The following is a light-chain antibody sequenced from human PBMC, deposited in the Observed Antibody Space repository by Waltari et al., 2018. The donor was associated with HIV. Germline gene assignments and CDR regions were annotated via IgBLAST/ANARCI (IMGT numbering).Light chain of an antibody. CDR3: AAWDDSLKNYV. Sequence: QSVLTQPPSASGTPGQRVAISCSGSSSNIGRNYVYWYQQVPGAAPKLLLYRNNQRHPGFPDRFSGSKAGDSASLAISGLLSDDEADYYCAAWDDSLKNYVFGTGTRVTVL. CDR1: SSNIGRNY. V-gene: IGLV1-47*01. J-gene: IGLJ1*01. CDR2: RNN.